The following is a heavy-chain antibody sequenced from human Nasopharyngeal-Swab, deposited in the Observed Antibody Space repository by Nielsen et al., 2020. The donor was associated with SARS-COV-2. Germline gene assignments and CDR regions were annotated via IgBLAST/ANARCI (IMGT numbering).Heavy chain of an antibody. V-gene: IGHV3-9*01. CDR2: ISWNSGSI. Sequence: SLKISCAASGFTFDDYAMHWVRQAPGKGLEWVSGISWNSGSIGCADSVKGRFTISRDNAKNSLYLQMNSLRAEDTAWYYCASARGNYYYYYMDVWGKGTTVTVSS. D-gene: IGHD3-16*01. CDR3: ASARGNYYYYYMDV. J-gene: IGHJ6*03. CDR1: GFTFDDYA.